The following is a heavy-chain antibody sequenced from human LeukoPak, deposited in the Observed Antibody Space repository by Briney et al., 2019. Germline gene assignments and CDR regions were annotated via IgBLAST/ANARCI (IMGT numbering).Heavy chain of an antibody. V-gene: IGHV3-21*01. Sequence: PGGSLRLSCAASGFTFSSYIMNWVRQAPGKGLEWVSSISSSSSYIYYADSVKGRFTISRDNAKNSLYLQMNSLRAEDTAVYYCARFGYTAMVNDYWGQGTLVTVSS. CDR1: GFTFSSYI. D-gene: IGHD5-18*01. J-gene: IGHJ4*02. CDR2: ISSSSSYI. CDR3: ARFGYTAMVNDY.